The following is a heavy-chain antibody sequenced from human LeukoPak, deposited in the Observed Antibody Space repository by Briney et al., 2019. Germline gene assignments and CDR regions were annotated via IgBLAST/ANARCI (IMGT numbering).Heavy chain of an antibody. Sequence: ASVKVSCKASGYTFTSYGIRWVRPAPGQGLEWMGWISAYNGNTNYAQKLQGRVTMTTDTSTSTAYMELRSLRSDDTAVYYCARGGNYDFWSGYYTHWGQGTLVTVSS. CDR1: GYTFTSYG. CDR3: ARGGNYDFWSGYYTH. V-gene: IGHV1-18*01. CDR2: ISAYNGNT. D-gene: IGHD3-3*01. J-gene: IGHJ4*02.